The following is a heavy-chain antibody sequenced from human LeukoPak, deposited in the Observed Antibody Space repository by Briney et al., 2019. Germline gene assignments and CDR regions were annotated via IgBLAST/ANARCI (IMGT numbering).Heavy chain of an antibody. D-gene: IGHD3-16*01. CDR1: GFTFTNYV. J-gene: IGHJ4*02. CDR3: ARDDYSFDY. Sequence: GGSLRLSCVVSGFTFTNYVVHWVRRAPGKGLEWVTLVSSDGGIKYYADSVKGRFSVSRDISKNTLYLQMNSLRAEDTAVYYCARDDYSFDYWGQGTLVTVSS. CDR2: VSSDGGIK. V-gene: IGHV3-30-3*01.